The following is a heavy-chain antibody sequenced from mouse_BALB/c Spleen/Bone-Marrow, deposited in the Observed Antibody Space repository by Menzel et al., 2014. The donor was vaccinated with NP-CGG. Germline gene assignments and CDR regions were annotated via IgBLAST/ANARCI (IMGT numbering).Heavy chain of an antibody. V-gene: IGHV1S130*01. D-gene: IGHD2-14*01. J-gene: IGHJ2*01. Sequence: QVQLQQSGSVLVRPGASVKLSCKASGYTFNSSWMHWAKQRPGQGLEWIGEIHPNSGNTNYKEKFKGKATLTVDTSSSTAYVALSSLTSEDSAVYYCARHHRYAYYFDYWGQGTTLTVSS. CDR2: IHPNSGNT. CDR1: GYTFNSSW. CDR3: ARHHRYAYYFDY.